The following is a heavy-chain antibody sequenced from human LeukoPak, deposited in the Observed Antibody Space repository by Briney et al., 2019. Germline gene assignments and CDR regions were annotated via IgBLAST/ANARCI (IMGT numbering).Heavy chain of an antibody. D-gene: IGHD4-23*01. J-gene: IGHJ4*02. CDR3: ARNSRVALTSGLNY. CDR1: GGTFSSYP. CDR2: ITPIFGAA. V-gene: IGHV1-69*13. Sequence: ASVKVSGMASGGTFSSYPFTWVRQAPGQGLEWMGEITPIFGAANYAQTFQGRVTITADESTSTVFMELSSLRSDDTAFYYCARNSRVALTSGLNYWGQGTLVTVSS.